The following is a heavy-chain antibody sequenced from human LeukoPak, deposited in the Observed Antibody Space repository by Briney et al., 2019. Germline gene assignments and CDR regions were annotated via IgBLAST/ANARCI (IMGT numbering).Heavy chain of an antibody. CDR3: ARSYGYPSHYFDY. V-gene: IGHV4-39*01. CDR1: GGSISGSSYY. CDR2: IYYSGST. J-gene: IGHJ4*02. Sequence: SETLSLTCTVSGGSISGSSYYWGWIRQPPGKGLEWIGSIYYSGSTYYNPSLKSRVTISVDTSKNQFSLKLNSVTATDTAVYYCARSYGYPSHYFDYWGQGTLVTVSS. D-gene: IGHD5-18*01.